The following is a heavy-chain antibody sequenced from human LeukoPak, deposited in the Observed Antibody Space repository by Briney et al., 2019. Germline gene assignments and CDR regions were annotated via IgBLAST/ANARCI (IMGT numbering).Heavy chain of an antibody. D-gene: IGHD2-15*01. J-gene: IGHJ3*01. CDR1: GFTFNNYS. Sequence: GGSLRLSCAASGFTFNNYSVNWVRQAPGKGLEWISYIGSSSLIIYYADSVKGRFTISRENAKNTLYLQLNSLRAEDTAVYFCARGISAVVPRAFDVWGQGTLVTVSS. CDR2: IGSSSLII. CDR3: ARGISAVVPRAFDV. V-gene: IGHV3-48*04.